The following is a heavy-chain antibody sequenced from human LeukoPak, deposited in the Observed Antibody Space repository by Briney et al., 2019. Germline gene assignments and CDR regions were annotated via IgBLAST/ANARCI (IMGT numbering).Heavy chain of an antibody. Sequence: ASVKVSCKASANTLGYYIHWVRQAPGQGLEWMGWFNPNSGGTNYAQEFQGRVTMTRDTSISTAYMELSRLRSDDTAVYYCAREYYFDNSGYYGVGDYWGQGTLVTVSS. CDR1: ANTLGYY. CDR2: FNPNSGGT. D-gene: IGHD3-22*01. CDR3: AREYYFDNSGYYGVGDY. V-gene: IGHV1-2*02. J-gene: IGHJ4*02.